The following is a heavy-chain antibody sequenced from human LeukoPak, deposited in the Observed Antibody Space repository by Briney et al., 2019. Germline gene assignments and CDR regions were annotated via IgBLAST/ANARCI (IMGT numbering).Heavy chain of an antibody. CDR1: GGTFSSYA. Sequence: SVKVSCKASGGTFSSYAISWVRQAPGQGLEWMGRIIPILGIANYAQKFQGRVTITADKSTSTAYMELSSLRSEDTAVYYCAGPLRYCSGGSCQASHGMDVWGQGTTVTVSS. V-gene: IGHV1-69*04. D-gene: IGHD2-15*01. CDR2: IIPILGIA. CDR3: AGPLRYCSGGSCQASHGMDV. J-gene: IGHJ6*02.